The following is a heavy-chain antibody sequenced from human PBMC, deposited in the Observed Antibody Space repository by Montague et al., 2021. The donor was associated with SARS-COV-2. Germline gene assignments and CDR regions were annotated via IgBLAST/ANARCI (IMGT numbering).Heavy chain of an antibody. J-gene: IGHJ6*02. V-gene: IGHV4-4*07. CDR3: ARVHPLWFGELLLDYYYYYGMDV. D-gene: IGHD3-10*01. CDR1: GGSISSYY. CDR2: IYTSGST. Sequence: SETLSLTCTVSGGSISSYYWSWIRQPAGKGLEWIGRIYTSGSTNYNPSLKSRVTISVDKSKNQFSLKLSSVTAADTAVYYCARVHPLWFGELLLDYYYYYGMDVWGQGTTVTVSS.